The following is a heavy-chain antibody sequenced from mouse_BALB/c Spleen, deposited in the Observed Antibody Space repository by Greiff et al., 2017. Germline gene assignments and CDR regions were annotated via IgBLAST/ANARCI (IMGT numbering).Heavy chain of an antibody. V-gene: IGHV1-7*01. J-gene: IGHJ2*01. Sequence: VQLQESGAELAKPGASVKMSCKASGYTFTSYWMHWVKQRPGQGLEWIGYINPSTGYTEYNQKFKDKATLTADKSSSTAYMQLSSLTSEDSAVYYCARYPSYYGGSSYFAYWGQGTTLTVSA. D-gene: IGHD1-1*01. CDR1: GYTFTSYW. CDR2: INPSTGYT. CDR3: ARYPSYYGGSSYFAY.